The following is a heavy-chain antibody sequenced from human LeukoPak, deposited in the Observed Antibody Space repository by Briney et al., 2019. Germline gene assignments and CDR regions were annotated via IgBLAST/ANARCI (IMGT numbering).Heavy chain of an antibody. J-gene: IGHJ4*02. CDR3: ARANYYDTSGFDY. V-gene: IGHV3-11*04. Sequence: PGGSLRLSCAASGFTFSDYYMSWIRQAPGKGLQWVSYISSSGSAIYYADSVKGRFTISRDNAKNSLYLQMNSLRAEDTAVYYCARANYYDTSGFDYWGQGTLVTVSS. CDR2: ISSSGSAI. D-gene: IGHD3-22*01. CDR1: GFTFSDYY.